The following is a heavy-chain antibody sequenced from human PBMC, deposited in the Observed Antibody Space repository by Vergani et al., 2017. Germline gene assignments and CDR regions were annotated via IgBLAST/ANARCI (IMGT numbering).Heavy chain of an antibody. D-gene: IGHD3-10*01. Sequence: QVQLQQWGAGLLKPSETLSLTCAVYGGSFSGYYWSWIRQPPGKGLEWIGEINHSGSTNYNPSLKSRVTLSVDTSKNQFSLQLSSVTAADTAVYYCARGFSYYYGSVNTTPARTQYYFDYWGQGTLVTVSS. CDR1: GGSFSGYY. CDR3: ARGFSYYYGSVNTTPARTQYYFDY. V-gene: IGHV4-34*01. CDR2: INHSGST. J-gene: IGHJ4*02.